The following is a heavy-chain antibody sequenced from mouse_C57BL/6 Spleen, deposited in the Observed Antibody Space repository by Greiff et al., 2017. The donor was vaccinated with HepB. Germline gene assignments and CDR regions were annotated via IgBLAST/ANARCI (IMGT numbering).Heavy chain of an antibody. V-gene: IGHV1-50*01. CDR3: ARRLGRGYFDY. Sequence: QVQLQQPGAELVKPGASVKLSCKASGYTFTSYWMQWVKQRPGQGLEWIGEIDPSDSDTNYNQKFKGKATLTVDTSSSTAYMELSSLTSEDSAVYSCARRLGRGYFDYWGQGTTLTVSS. CDR2: IDPSDSDT. CDR1: GYTFTSYW. J-gene: IGHJ2*01. D-gene: IGHD4-1*01.